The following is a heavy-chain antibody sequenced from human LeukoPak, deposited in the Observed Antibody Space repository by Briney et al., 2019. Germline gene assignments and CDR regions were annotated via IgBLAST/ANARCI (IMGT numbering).Heavy chain of an antibody. D-gene: IGHD4-23*01. J-gene: IGHJ6*03. V-gene: IGHV3-48*01. CDR2: ISSSSSTI. Sequence: GGSLRLSCAASGFTFSSYSMNWVRQAPGKGLEWVSYISSSSSTIYYADSVKGRFTISRDNAKNSLYLQMNSLRAEDTAVYYCARDQGGKDYYYYYMDVWGKGTTVTVSS. CDR3: ARDQGGKDYYYYYMDV. CDR1: GFTFSSYS.